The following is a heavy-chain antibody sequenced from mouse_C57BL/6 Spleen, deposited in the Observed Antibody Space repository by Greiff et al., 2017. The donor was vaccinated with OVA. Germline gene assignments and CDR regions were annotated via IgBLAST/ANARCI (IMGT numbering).Heavy chain of an antibody. D-gene: IGHD1-1*01. CDR2: IYPGDGDT. J-gene: IGHJ1*03. V-gene: IGHV1-80*01. CDR3: ARRTTVPWYFDV. Sequence: VQLQQSGAELVKPGASVKISCKASGYAFSSYWMNWVKQRPGKGLEWIGQIYPGDGDTNYNGKFKGKATLTADKSSSTAYMQLSSLTSEDSAVYFYARRTTVPWYFDVWGTGTTVTVSS. CDR1: GYAFSSYW.